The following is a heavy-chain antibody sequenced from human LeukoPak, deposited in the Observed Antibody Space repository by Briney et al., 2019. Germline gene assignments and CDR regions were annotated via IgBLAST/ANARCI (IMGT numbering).Heavy chain of an antibody. J-gene: IGHJ5*02. Sequence: SETLSLTCAVYGGSFSGYYWSWIRQPPGKGLEWIGEINHSGSTNYNPSLKSRVTISVDTSKNQFSLKLSSVTAADTAVYYCARHLYSRLRPRGWFDPWGQGTLVTVSS. D-gene: IGHD3-16*01. CDR2: INHSGST. CDR3: ARHLYSRLRPRGWFDP. CDR1: GGSFSGYY. V-gene: IGHV4-34*01.